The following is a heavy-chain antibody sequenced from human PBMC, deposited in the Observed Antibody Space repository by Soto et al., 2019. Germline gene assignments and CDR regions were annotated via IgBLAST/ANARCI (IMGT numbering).Heavy chain of an antibody. CDR2: IYSSGST. Sequence: QVQLQESGPGLEKPSQTLSLTCTVSGGSISSSSYYWSWIRQHPGKGLEWIGYIYSSGSTYYIPSLKSRVTISIDTSENQFSLTLSSVTAADTAMYYCARSDSSGYYFDYWGQGTLVTVSS. J-gene: IGHJ4*02. CDR3: ARSDSSGYYFDY. CDR1: GGSISSSSYY. D-gene: IGHD3-22*01. V-gene: IGHV4-31*03.